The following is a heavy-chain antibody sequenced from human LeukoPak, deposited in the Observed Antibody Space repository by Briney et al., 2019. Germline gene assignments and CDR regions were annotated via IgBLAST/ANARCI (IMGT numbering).Heavy chain of an antibody. CDR3: AVGGGY. J-gene: IGHJ4*02. D-gene: IGHD3-16*01. V-gene: IGHV3-23*01. CDR1: GFTFTSYA. Sequence: GGSLRLSCAASGFTFTSYAMSWVRQAPGKGLEWVSTINDSGERTFYADSVKGRFTISRDSSKNTLYMQMNSLRAEDTAVYYCAVGGGYWGQGTLVTVSS. CDR2: INDSGERT.